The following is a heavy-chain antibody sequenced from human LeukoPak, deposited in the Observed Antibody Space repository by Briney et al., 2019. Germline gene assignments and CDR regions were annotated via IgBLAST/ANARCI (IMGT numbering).Heavy chain of an antibody. CDR1: GFTCSSYG. CDR2: IRYDGSNK. V-gene: IGHV3-30*02. D-gene: IGHD6-19*01. CDR3: AKVRESGGWTVGVDY. J-gene: IGHJ4*02. Sequence: GGSLRLSCAASGFTCSSYGLHWVRQAPGKGLEWVAFIRYDGSNKYYADSVRGRFPISRDNSNNTLFLEMSNLRVEDTAVYYCAKVRESGGWTVGVDYWGQGTLVTVSS.